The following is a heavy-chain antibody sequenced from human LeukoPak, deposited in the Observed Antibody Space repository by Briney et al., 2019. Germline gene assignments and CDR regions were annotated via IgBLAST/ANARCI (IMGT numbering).Heavy chain of an antibody. CDR3: AKLVLPAAIISPYNWFDP. CDR2: ISGSGGST. D-gene: IGHD2-2*01. J-gene: IGHJ5*02. Sequence: PGGSLRLSCAASGFTFSSYAMSWVRQAPGKGLECVSAISGSGGSTYYADSIKGRFTVSRDNSKNTLFLQMDSLRAEDTAVYYCAKLVLPAAIISPYNWFDPWGQGTLVIVSS. CDR1: GFTFSSYA. V-gene: IGHV3-23*01.